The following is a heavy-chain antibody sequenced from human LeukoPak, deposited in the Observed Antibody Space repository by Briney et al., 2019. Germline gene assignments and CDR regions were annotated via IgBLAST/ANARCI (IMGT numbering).Heavy chain of an antibody. CDR1: EYTFTNYY. V-gene: IGHV1-2*02. D-gene: IGHD3-10*01. CDR2: INPNSGDS. Sequence: ASVKLFIQASEYTFTNYYMNWERQPPGQTLEWMGWINPNSGDSNIAQNFQIRVTMTRDKSISTIYMELRRLRFDDTAVYYCARGRDEIDYWGQGTLVTVSS. J-gene: IGHJ4*02. CDR3: ARGRDEIDY.